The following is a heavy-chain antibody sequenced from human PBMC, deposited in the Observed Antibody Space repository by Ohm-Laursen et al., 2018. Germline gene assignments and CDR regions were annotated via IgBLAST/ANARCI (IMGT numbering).Heavy chain of an antibody. CDR1: GFIFDDYA. V-gene: IGHV3-9*01. D-gene: IGHD3-22*01. CDR2: ISWNSGSI. CDR3: AKGLGYDSSGQNDY. Sequence: SLRLSCAASGFIFDDYAMHWVRQAPGKGLEWVSGISWNSGSIGYADSVKGRFTISRDNAKNSLYLQMNSLRAEDTALYYCAKGLGYDSSGQNDYWGQGTLVTVSS. J-gene: IGHJ4*02.